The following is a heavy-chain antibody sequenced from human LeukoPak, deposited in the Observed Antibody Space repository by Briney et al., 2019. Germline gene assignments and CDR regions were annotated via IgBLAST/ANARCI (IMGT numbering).Heavy chain of an antibody. CDR1: GFTFSSYA. Sequence: GGSLRLSCAASGFTFSSYAMSWVRQAPGKGLEWVSAISGSGGSTYYADSVKGRFTISRDNSKNTLYLQMNSLRAEDTAVYYCAKDYGSTSLKKIPDAFDIWGQGTMVTVSS. CDR2: ISGSGGST. V-gene: IGHV3-23*01. CDR3: AKDYGSTSLKKIPDAFDI. D-gene: IGHD2-2*01. J-gene: IGHJ3*02.